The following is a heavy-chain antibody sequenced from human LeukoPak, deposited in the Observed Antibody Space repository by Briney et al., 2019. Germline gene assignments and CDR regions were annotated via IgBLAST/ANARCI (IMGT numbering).Heavy chain of an antibody. CDR2: IYTSGST. CDR1: GGSISSGSYY. J-gene: IGHJ5*02. Sequence: SETLSLTCTVSGGSISSGSYYWSWIRQPAGKGLEWIGRIYTSGSTNYNPSLKSRVTISVDTSKNQFSLKLSSVTAADTAVYYCAARSRIAAAGIFDPWGQGTLVTVSS. V-gene: IGHV4-61*02. CDR3: AARSRIAAAGIFDP. D-gene: IGHD6-13*01.